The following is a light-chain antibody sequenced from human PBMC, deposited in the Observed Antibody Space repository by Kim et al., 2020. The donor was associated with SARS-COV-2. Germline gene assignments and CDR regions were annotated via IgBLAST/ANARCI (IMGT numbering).Light chain of an antibody. CDR2: YNS. CDR1: NIGSKS. J-gene: IGLJ1*01. V-gene: IGLV3-21*04. CDR3: QVWDSSSDHCV. Sequence: SYELTQPPSVSVAPGKTARITCGVNNIGSKSVYWYQQKPGQAPVLVIYYNSDRPSGIPERFSGSTSGNTATLTISRVEAGDEADYYCQVWDSSSDHCVFG.